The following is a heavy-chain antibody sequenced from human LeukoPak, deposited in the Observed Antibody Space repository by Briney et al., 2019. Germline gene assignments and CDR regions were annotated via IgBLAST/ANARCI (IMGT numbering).Heavy chain of an antibody. CDR1: GFTFSSYA. V-gene: IGHV3-23*01. D-gene: IGHD4-17*01. Sequence: GGSLRLSCAASGFTFSSYAMSWVRQAPGKGLEWVSSISVSGGSTYYADSVKGRFSISRDNSKNTLYLQVNSLRAEDTAVYYCAKDPSEAKYGDYYYYMDVWGKGTTVTISS. CDR3: AKDPSEAKYGDYYYYMDV. CDR2: ISVSGGST. J-gene: IGHJ6*03.